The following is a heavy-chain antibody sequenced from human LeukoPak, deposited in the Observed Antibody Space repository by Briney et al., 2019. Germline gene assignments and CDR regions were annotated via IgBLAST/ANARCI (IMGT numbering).Heavy chain of an antibody. CDR3: ARDEGYYFDS. J-gene: IGHJ4*02. CDR1: GFTFSDYI. Sequence: GGSLRLSCAASGFTFSDYIMNWVRQAPGKGLEWVASISRNSTYIHYADSVKGRSTISRDNARNSLFLQMNSLRAEDTAIYYCARDEGYYFDSWGQGTQVTVSS. V-gene: IGHV3-21*01. CDR2: ISRNSTYI.